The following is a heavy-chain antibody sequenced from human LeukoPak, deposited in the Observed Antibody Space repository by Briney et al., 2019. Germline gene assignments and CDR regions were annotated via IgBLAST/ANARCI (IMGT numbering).Heavy chain of an antibody. J-gene: IGHJ4*02. D-gene: IGHD3-22*01. Sequence: GGSLRLSCAASGFTFSNAWMSWVRQMPGKGLEWMWIIYPGDSDTRYSPSFQGQVTILADKSISTAYLQWSSLKASDTAMYYCARRDDSSGYYPVWGQGTLVTVSS. CDR3: ARRDDSSGYYPV. CDR2: IYPGDSDT. CDR1: GFTFSNAW. V-gene: IGHV5-51*01.